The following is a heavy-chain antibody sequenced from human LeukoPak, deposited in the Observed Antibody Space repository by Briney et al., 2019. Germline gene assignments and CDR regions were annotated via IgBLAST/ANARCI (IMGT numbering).Heavy chain of an antibody. CDR3: ARVAYSSSPTYYYYYMDV. Sequence: SETLSLTCTVSGGSISSYYWSWIRQPAGKGLEWIGRIYTSGSTNYNPSLKSRVTMSVDTSKNQFSLKLSSVTAADTAVYYCARVAYSSSPTYYYYYMDVWGKGTTVTVSS. CDR2: IYTSGST. V-gene: IGHV4-4*07. D-gene: IGHD6-6*01. J-gene: IGHJ6*03. CDR1: GGSISSYY.